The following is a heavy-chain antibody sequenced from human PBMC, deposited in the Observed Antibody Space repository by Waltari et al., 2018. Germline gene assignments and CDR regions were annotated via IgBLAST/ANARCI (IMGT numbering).Heavy chain of an antibody. D-gene: IGHD4-17*01. CDR3: ARVSSHDYGDSPFDY. J-gene: IGHJ4*02. Sequence: QVQLQESGPGLVKPSETLSLTCAVSGYSISTGYYWGWMRQPPGKRLDWIGSIHHSGSTYYNPPLKSRVTISVATSKNQFSLKLTSVTAADTAVYYCARVSSHDYGDSPFDYWGQGTLVTVSS. V-gene: IGHV4-38-2*01. CDR1: GYSISTGYY. CDR2: IHHSGST.